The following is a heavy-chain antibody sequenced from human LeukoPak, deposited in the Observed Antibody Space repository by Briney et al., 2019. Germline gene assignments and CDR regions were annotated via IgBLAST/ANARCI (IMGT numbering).Heavy chain of an antibody. CDR1: GGSISTYY. CDR3: ARAGYCNGGSCPNFDY. V-gene: IGHV4-59*01. CDR2: IYYNGMT. Sequence: PSETLSLTCTISGGSISTYYWSWIRQPPGKGLEWIGSIYYNGMTNYNPSLKRPVTISVNTSKNQFSLRLSSVTAADTALYYCARAGYCNGGSCPNFDYWGQGTLVTVSS. J-gene: IGHJ4*02. D-gene: IGHD2-15*01.